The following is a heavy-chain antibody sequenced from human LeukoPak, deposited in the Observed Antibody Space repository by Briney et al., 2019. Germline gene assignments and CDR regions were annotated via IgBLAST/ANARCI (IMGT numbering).Heavy chain of an antibody. CDR2: IYYSGST. CDR3: ASTLIRSYYYYGMDV. Sequence: SETLSLTCTVSGGSVSSGSYYWSWIRQPPGKGLEWIGYIYYSGSTNYNPSLKSRVTISVDTSKNQFSLKLSSVTAADTAVYYCASTLIRSYYYYGMDVWGQGTTVTVSS. J-gene: IGHJ6*02. V-gene: IGHV4-61*01. D-gene: IGHD2/OR15-2a*01. CDR1: GGSVSSGSYY.